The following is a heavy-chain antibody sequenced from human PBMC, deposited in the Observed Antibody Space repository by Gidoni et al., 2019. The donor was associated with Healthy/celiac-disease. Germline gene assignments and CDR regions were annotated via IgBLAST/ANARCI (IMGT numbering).Heavy chain of an antibody. CDR3: ARGVAAAGLPLGYFQH. V-gene: IGHV3-30-3*01. J-gene: IGHJ1*01. CDR1: GFTFSSYA. D-gene: IGHD6-13*01. CDR2: ISYDGSNK. Sequence: QVQLVESGGGVVQPGRSLRLSCAASGFTFSSYAMHWVRQAPGKGLEWVAVISYDGSNKYYADSVKGRFTISRDNSKNTLYLQMNSLRAEDTAVYYCARGVAAAGLPLGYFQHWGQGTLVTVSS.